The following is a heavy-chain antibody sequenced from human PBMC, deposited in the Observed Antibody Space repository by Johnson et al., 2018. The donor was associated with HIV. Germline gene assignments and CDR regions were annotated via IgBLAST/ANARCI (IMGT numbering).Heavy chain of an antibody. CDR2: IYSGGST. D-gene: IGHD2-2*01. Sequence: VQLVESGGGVVQPGGSLRLSCAASGFTFSSYGMSWVRQAPGKGLEWVSVIYSGGSTYYADSVKGRFTVSRDNSKNTLYLQINSLRPEDTAVYYCARSGYCTTSSCTDDAFDIWGQGTMVTVSS. V-gene: IGHV3-66*02. J-gene: IGHJ3*02. CDR3: ARSGYCTTSSCTDDAFDI. CDR1: GFTFSSYG.